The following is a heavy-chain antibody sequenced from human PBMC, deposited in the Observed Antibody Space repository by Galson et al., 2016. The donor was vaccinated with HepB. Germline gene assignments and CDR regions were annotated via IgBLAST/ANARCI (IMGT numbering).Heavy chain of an antibody. CDR2: IDAGEGNT. J-gene: IGHJ3*02. D-gene: IGHD3/OR15-3a*01. V-gene: IGHV1-3*01. Sequence: SVKVSCKASGYSFSSYAFHWVRQAPGQRLEWLGWIDAGEGNTEYSQKFQGRVSFTSDTSATTVCMELSRLRQEDTAVYFCATVIIDFSTGSSSKSAFETWGQGTRLTVSS. CDR1: GYSFSSYA. CDR3: ATVIIDFSTGSSSKSAFET.